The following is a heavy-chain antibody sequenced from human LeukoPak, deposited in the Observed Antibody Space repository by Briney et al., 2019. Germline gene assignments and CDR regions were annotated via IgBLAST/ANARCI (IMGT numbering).Heavy chain of an antibody. CDR2: INPNSGGT. CDR1: GYTFTGYY. CDR3: ARAHSSGWSGFDY. J-gene: IGHJ4*02. V-gene: IGHV1-2*06. D-gene: IGHD6-19*01. Sequence: ASVKASCKASGYTFTGYYMHWVRQAPGQGLEWMGRINPNSGGTNYAQKFQGRVTMTRDTSISTAYMELSRLRSDDTAVYYCARAHSSGWSGFDYWGQGTLVTVSS.